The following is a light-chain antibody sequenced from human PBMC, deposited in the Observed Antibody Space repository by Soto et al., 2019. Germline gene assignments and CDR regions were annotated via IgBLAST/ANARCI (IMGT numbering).Light chain of an antibody. CDR1: QSISSW. V-gene: IGKV1-5*01. Sequence: DIQMTQSPSTLSASVGDRVTITCRASQSISSWLAWYQQKPGKAPKLLIYDASSLESGVPSRFSGSGSGTEFTLTISSLQHDDFATYYCQQYNSYSFGQGTKV. CDR3: QQYNSYS. CDR2: DAS. J-gene: IGKJ1*01.